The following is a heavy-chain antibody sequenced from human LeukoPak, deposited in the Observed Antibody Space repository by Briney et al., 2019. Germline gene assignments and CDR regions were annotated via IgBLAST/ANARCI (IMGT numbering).Heavy chain of an antibody. J-gene: IGHJ3*02. Sequence: ASVKVSCKASGGTFSSYAISWVRQAPGQGLEWMGWINPNSGGTNYAQKFQGRVTMTRDTSISTAYMELSRLRSDDTAVYYCARDRQLGAFDIWGQGTMVTVSS. D-gene: IGHD3-16*01. CDR2: INPNSGGT. CDR3: ARDRQLGAFDI. CDR1: GGTFSSYA. V-gene: IGHV1-2*02.